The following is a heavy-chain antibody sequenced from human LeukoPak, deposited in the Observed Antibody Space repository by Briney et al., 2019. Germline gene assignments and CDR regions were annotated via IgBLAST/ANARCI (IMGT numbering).Heavy chain of an antibody. J-gene: IGHJ3*02. V-gene: IGHV1-18*01. Sequence: ASVTVSCKASGYTFTSYGISWVRHAPGQGLEWMGWISAYNGNTNYAQKLQGRVTMTTDTSTSTAYMELRSLRSDDTAVYYCARRSPTYSSGWYADAFDIWGQGTMVTVSS. D-gene: IGHD6-19*01. CDR3: ARRSPTYSSGWYADAFDI. CDR1: GYTFTSYG. CDR2: ISAYNGNT.